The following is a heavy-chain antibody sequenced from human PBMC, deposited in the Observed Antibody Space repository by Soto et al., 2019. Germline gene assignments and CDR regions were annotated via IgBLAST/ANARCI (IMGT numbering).Heavy chain of an antibody. Sequence: SETLSLTCTVSGASISGFYWSWIRKSAGKGLEWIGRTYATGTTDYNPSLKSRVMMSVDTSKKQFSLKLKSVTAADTAVYYCVRDGTKTLRDWFDPWGQGISVTVYS. D-gene: IGHD1-1*01. V-gene: IGHV4-4*07. CDR2: TYATGTT. J-gene: IGHJ5*02. CDR3: VRDGTKTLRDWFDP. CDR1: GASISGFY.